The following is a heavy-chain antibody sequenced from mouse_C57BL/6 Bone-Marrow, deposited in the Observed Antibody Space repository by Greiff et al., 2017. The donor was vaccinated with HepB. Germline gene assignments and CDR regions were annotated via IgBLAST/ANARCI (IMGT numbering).Heavy chain of an antibody. CDR3: TMHIIYYYGSSNYYAMDY. CDR1: GFTFSDAW. J-gene: IGHJ4*01. D-gene: IGHD1-1*01. CDR2: IRNKANNHAT. Sequence: DVQLQESGGGLVQPGGSMKLSCAASGFTFSDAWMDWVRQSPEKGLEWVAEIRNKANNHATYYAESVKGRFTISRDDSKSSVYLQMNSLRAEDTGIYYCTMHIIYYYGSSNYYAMDYWGQGTSVTVSS. V-gene: IGHV6-6*01.